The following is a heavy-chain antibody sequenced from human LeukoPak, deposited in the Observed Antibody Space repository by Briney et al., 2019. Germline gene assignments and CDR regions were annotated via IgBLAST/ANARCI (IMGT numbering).Heavy chain of an antibody. Sequence: PGRSLRLSCAASGFTFSSYAMSWVRQAPGKGLEWVSAISGSGGSTYYADSVKGRFTISRDNSKNTLYLQMNSLRAEDTAVYYCAKAPKVVVPAAILGVDRAFWFYMDVGGKGTTVTVSS. V-gene: IGHV3-23*01. CDR2: ISGSGGST. D-gene: IGHD2-2*02. CDR1: GFTFSSYA. CDR3: AKAPKVVVPAAILGVDRAFWFYMDV. J-gene: IGHJ6*03.